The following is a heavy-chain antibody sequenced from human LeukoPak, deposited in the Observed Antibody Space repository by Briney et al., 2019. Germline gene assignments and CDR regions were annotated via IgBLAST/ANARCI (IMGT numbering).Heavy chain of an antibody. CDR3: AALRGVVVIAFDAFDI. Sequence: PGGSLRLSCAASGFTFSSYSMNWVRQAPGKGLEWVSYISSSSSTIYYADSVKGRFTISRDNAKNSLYLQMNSLRAEDTAVYYCAALRGVVVIAFDAFDIWGQGTMVTVSS. V-gene: IGHV3-48*01. CDR1: GFTFSSYS. CDR2: ISSSSSTI. D-gene: IGHD2-21*01. J-gene: IGHJ3*02.